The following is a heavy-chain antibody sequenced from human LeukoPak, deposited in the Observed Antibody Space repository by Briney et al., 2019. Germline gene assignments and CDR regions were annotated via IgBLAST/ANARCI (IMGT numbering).Heavy chain of an antibody. V-gene: IGHV4-34*01. Sequence: PSETLSLTCAVYGGSFSGYYWSGIRQPPGKGLEWSGEINHSGSTNYNPSLKSRVTISVDTSKNQFSLKLSSVTAADTSVYYCARGIVLVPAAKEYFDLWGRGTLVTVSS. J-gene: IGHJ2*01. CDR2: INHSGST. D-gene: IGHD2-2*01. CDR3: ARGIVLVPAAKEYFDL. CDR1: GGSFSGYY.